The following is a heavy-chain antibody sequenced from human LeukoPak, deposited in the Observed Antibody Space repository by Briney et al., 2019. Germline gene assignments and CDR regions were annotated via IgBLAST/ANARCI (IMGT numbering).Heavy chain of an antibody. Sequence: GGSLRLSCAASGFTFSSYAMHWVRQAPGKGLEWVAVISYDGSNKYYADSVKGRFTVSRDNSKNTLYLQMNSPRAEDTAVYYCARVGLLLFSGSYDYWGQGTLVTVSS. J-gene: IGHJ4*02. D-gene: IGHD3-10*01. CDR2: ISYDGSNK. CDR1: GFTFSSYA. CDR3: ARVGLLLFSGSYDY. V-gene: IGHV3-30*04.